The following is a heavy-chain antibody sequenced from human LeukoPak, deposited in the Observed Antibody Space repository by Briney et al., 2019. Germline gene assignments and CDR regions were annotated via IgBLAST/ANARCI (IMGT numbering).Heavy chain of an antibody. D-gene: IGHD2-15*01. J-gene: IGHJ5*02. Sequence: PGGSLRLSCAASGFTFSSYEMNWVRQAPGKGLEWVSYISSSGSTIYYADSVKGRFTIPRDNAKNPLYLQMNSLRAEDTAVYYCARGCSGGSCYESKFDPWGQGTLVTVSS. CDR2: ISSSGSTI. CDR3: ARGCSGGSCYESKFDP. CDR1: GFTFSSYE. V-gene: IGHV3-48*03.